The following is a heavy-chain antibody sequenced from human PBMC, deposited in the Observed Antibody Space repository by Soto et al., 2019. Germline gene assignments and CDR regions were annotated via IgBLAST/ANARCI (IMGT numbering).Heavy chain of an antibody. D-gene: IGHD1-26*01. CDR1: GGSFSGYY. CDR3: AREGATAGGWFDP. J-gene: IGHJ5*02. Sequence: SETLSLTCAVYGGSFSGYYWSWIRQPPGKGLEWIGEINHSGSTNYNPSLKSRVTISVDTSKNQFSLKLSSVTAADTAVYYCAREGATAGGWFDPWGQGTLVTAPQ. CDR2: INHSGST. V-gene: IGHV4-34*01.